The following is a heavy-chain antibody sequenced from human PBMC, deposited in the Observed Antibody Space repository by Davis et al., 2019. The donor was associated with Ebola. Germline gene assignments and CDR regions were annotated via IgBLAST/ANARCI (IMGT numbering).Heavy chain of an antibody. CDR3: ARDGSIAAAGTVMYYFDY. CDR1: GGSFSGYY. D-gene: IGHD6-13*01. Sequence: PGGSLRLSCAVYGGSFSGYYWSWIRQPPGKGLEWIGEINHSGSTNYNPSLKSRVTISVDTSKNQFSLKLSSVTAADTAVYYCARDGSIAAAGTVMYYFDYWGQGTLVTVSS. CDR2: INHSGST. V-gene: IGHV4-34*01. J-gene: IGHJ4*02.